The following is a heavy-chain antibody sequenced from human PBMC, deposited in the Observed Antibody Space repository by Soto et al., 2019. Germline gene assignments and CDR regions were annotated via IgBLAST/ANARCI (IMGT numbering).Heavy chain of an antibody. D-gene: IGHD6-13*01. CDR2: IYSGGST. CDR3: AKAFSWYDY. J-gene: IGHJ4*02. CDR1: GFTVSNNY. V-gene: IGHV3-53*01. Sequence: GGSLRLSCAASGFTVSNNYMSWARQAPGKGLEWISLIYSGGSTQYADSVKGRFTISRDNSKNTVYLQMSSLRAEDTAVYYCAKAFSWYDYWGQGTLVTVSS.